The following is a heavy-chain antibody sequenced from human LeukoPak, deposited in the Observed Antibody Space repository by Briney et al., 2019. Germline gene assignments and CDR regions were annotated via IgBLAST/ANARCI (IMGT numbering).Heavy chain of an antibody. D-gene: IGHD5-12*01. J-gene: IGHJ4*02. V-gene: IGHV4-39*01. CDR1: GVSISSSSYY. Sequence: PSETLSLTCTVSGVSISSSSYYWGWIRQPPGKGLEGIGRIYYSGSTYYNPSLKSRVTISVDTSKNQFSLKLSSVTAADTAVYYCARLTRLSSDIVATNFDYWGQGTLVTVSS. CDR2: IYYSGST. CDR3: ARLTRLSSDIVATNFDY.